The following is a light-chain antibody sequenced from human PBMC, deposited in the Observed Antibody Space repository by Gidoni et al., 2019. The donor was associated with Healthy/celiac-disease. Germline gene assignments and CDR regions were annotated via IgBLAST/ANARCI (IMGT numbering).Light chain of an antibody. CDR2: AAS. CDR3: KKYNSAPWT. J-gene: IGKJ1*01. Sequence: DIQLTQSPSSLSASVGDRVTITCRSSQVISNYLAWYQQKPGKVPKLLIYAASTLQSGVPSRFSGSGSGTDFTLTISSLQPEDVATYYCKKYNSAPWTFGQGTKVEIK. V-gene: IGKV1-27*01. CDR1: QVISNY.